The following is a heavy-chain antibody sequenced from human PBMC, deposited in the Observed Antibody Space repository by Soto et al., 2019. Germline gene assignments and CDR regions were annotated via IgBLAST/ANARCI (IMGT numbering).Heavy chain of an antibody. D-gene: IGHD3-10*01. CDR3: ARDWYGSGSSGSGIYGMDV. V-gene: IGHV4-31*03. CDR2: IYYSGST. Sequence: TLSLTCTVSGGSISSGGYYWSWIRQHPGKGLEWIGYIYYSGSTYYNPSLKSRVTISVDTSKNQFSLKLSSVTAADTAVYYCARDWYGSGSSGSGIYGMDVWGQGTTVTVSS. J-gene: IGHJ6*02. CDR1: GGSISSGGYY.